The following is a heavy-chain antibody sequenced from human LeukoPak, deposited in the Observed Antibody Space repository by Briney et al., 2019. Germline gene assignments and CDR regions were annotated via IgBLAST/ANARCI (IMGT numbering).Heavy chain of an antibody. V-gene: IGHV1-69*04. CDR1: GGTFSSYA. CDR2: IIPILGIA. Sequence: SVKVSCKASGGTFSSYAISWVRQAPGQGLEWMGRIIPILGIANYAQKFQGRATITADESTSTAYMELSSLRSEDTAVYYCARAMGGDFWSLDYWGQGTLVTVSS. J-gene: IGHJ4*02. CDR3: ARAMGGDFWSLDY. D-gene: IGHD3-3*01.